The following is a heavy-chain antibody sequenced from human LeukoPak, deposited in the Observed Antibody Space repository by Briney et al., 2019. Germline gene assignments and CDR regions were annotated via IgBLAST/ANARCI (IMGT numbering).Heavy chain of an antibody. Sequence: ASVKVSCKASGYTFISYYLHWVRQAPGQGLEWMGIINPSGGSTSYAQKFQGRVTMTRDTSTSTVYMELSSLRSEDTAVYYCARDAGSGYVLDWGQGTLVTVSS. CDR2: INPSGGST. CDR1: GYTFISYY. CDR3: ARDAGSGYVLD. D-gene: IGHD5-12*01. J-gene: IGHJ4*02. V-gene: IGHV1-46*01.